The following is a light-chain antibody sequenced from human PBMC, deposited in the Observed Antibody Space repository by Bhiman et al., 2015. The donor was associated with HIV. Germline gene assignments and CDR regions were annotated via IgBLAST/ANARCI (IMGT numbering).Light chain of an antibody. CDR3: AAWDDSLSGLV. J-gene: IGLJ2*01. CDR2: GGN. Sequence: QSVLTQPPSVSGAPGQRVTISCTGSSSNIGAGYDVHWYQQLPGRAPKLLIYGGNNRPSGVPDRFSGSISGTSASLAISGLRSEDEADYYCAAWDDSLSGLVFGGGTKLTVL. V-gene: IGLV1-50*01. CDR1: SSNIGAGYD.